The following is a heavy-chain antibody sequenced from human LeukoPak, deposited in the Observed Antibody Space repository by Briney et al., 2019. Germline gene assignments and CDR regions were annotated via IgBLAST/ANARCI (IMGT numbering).Heavy chain of an antibody. CDR3: VKHTTVTTSPFAY. V-gene: IGHV3-23*01. D-gene: IGHD4-17*01. CDR2: NSGSGGGT. CDR1: GFTFSSYA. Sequence: GGSLRLSCAASGFTFSSYALSWVRQAPGKGLEWVSANSGSGGGTYYADSVKGRFTISRDNSKNTLHVQMNSLRAEDTAVYYCVKHTTVTTSPFAYWGQGTLVTVSS. J-gene: IGHJ4*02.